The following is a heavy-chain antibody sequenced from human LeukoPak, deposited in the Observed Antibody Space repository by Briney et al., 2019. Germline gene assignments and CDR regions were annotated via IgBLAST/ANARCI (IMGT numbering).Heavy chain of an antibody. J-gene: IGHJ4*02. CDR1: GGSIGTYY. CDR3: ARDSYGGLVGY. D-gene: IGHD4/OR15-4a*01. CDR2: IYYSGST. V-gene: IGHV4-59*01. Sequence: SETLSLTCTVSGGSIGTYYWSWIRQPPGKGLEWIGYIYYSGSTNYNPSLKSRVTISVDTSKNQFSLKLTSVTAADTAVYYCARDSYGGLVGYWGQGTLVTVSS.